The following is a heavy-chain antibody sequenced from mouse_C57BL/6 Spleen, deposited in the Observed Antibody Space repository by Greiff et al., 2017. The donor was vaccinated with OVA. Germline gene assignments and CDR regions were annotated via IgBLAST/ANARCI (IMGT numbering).Heavy chain of an antibody. D-gene: IGHD3-1*01. Sequence: VQRVESGPGLVAPSQSLSITCTVSGFSLTSYGVHWVRQPPGKGLEWLVVIWSDGSTTYNSALKSRLSISKDNSKSQVVLKMNSLQTDDTAMYYCARHRGPRGYFDVWGTGTTVTVSS. CDR2: IWSDGST. J-gene: IGHJ1*03. CDR3: ARHRGPRGYFDV. V-gene: IGHV2-6-1*01. CDR1: GFSLTSYG.